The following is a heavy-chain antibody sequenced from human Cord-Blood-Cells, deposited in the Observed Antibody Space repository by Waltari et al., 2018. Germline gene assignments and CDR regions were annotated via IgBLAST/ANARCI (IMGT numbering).Heavy chain of an antibody. D-gene: IGHD6-6*01. V-gene: IGHV1-69*01. CDR2: IIPICGTA. J-gene: IGHJ3*02. Sequence: QVQLVQSGAEVKKPGSSVKVSCKASGGTFSSYAISWVRQAPGQGLEWMGGIIPICGTANYAQKFQGRVTITADESTSTAYMELSSLRSEDTAVYYCARDPGRDSSSSGDAFDIWGQGTMVTVSS. CDR1: GGTFSSYA. CDR3: ARDPGRDSSSSGDAFDI.